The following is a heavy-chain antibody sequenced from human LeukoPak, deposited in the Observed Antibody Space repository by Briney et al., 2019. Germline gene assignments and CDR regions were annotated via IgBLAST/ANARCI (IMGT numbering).Heavy chain of an antibody. V-gene: IGHV3-7*01. Sequence: PGESLRLSPAVSGFTSRSDWMSWVRQAPGKGLEWVANINQDGSEKYYVDSGKGRFTISRDNAKNSLYLQMNSLRAEDKGVYCCPIFPSSDFCSGRPWGQGTLLTVSS. CDR1: GFTSRSDW. J-gene: IGHJ5*02. CDR3: PIFPSSDFCSGRP. D-gene: IGHD3-3*01. CDR2: INQDGSEK.